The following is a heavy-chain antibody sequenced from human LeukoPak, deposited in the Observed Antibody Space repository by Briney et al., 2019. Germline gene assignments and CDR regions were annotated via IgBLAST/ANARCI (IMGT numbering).Heavy chain of an antibody. J-gene: IGHJ6*03. CDR2: ISSSGSTI. Sequence: GGSLRLSCAASGFTFSSYEMNWVRQAPGKGLEWVSYISSSGSTIYYADSVKGRFTISRNNAKNSLYLQMNSLRAEDTAVYYCASDSSSSDYYYYIDVWGKGTTVTVSS. V-gene: IGHV3-48*03. CDR1: GFTFSSYE. CDR3: ASDSSSSDYYYYIDV. D-gene: IGHD6-6*01.